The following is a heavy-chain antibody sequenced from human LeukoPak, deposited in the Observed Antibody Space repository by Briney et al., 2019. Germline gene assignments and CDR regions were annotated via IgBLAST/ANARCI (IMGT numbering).Heavy chain of an antibody. D-gene: IGHD2-2*01. J-gene: IGHJ6*03. CDR1: GGSFSGYY. CDR3: ARRARRHCCSTSCYHEYYYYYYMDV. CDR2: INHSGST. Sequence: PSETLSLTCAVYGGSFSGYYWSWIRQPPGKGLEWIGEINHSGSTNYNPSLKSRVTISVDTSKNQFSLKLSSVPAAGTAVYYCARRARRHCCSTSCYHEYYYYYYMDVWGKGTTVTVSS. V-gene: IGHV4-34*01.